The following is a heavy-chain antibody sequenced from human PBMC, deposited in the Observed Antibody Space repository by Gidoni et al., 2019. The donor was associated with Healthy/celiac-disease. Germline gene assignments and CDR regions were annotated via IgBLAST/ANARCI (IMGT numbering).Heavy chain of an antibody. CDR1: GGSFSGYY. CDR2: INHSGST. Sequence: QVQLQQWGAGLLKPSETLSLTCAVYGGSFSGYYWSWGRQTPGKGLEWIGEINHSGSTNYNPSLKSRVTISVDTSKNQFSLKLSSVTAADTAVYYCARGRWLRLGYWGQGTLVTVSS. J-gene: IGHJ4*02. D-gene: IGHD5-12*01. V-gene: IGHV4-34*01. CDR3: ARGRWLRLGY.